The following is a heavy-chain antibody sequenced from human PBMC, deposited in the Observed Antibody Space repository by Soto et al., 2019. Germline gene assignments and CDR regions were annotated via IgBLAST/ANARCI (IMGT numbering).Heavy chain of an antibody. V-gene: IGHV1-3*01. J-gene: IGHJ6*02. CDR2: INAGNGNT. CDR1: GYTFTSYA. D-gene: IGHD3-10*01. Sequence: QVQLVQSGAEVKKPGASVKVSCKASGYTFTSYAMHWVRQAPGQRLEWMGWINAGNGNTKYSQKFQGRVTITRDTSASTEYMELRSMSSEDTAVYYCARGGGAEGSGTYNYYYYGMDVWGQGNTVTVSS. CDR3: ARGGGAEGSGTYNYYYYGMDV.